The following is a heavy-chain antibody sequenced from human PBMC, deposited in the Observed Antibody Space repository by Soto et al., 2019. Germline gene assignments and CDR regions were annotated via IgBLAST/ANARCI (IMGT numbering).Heavy chain of an antibody. CDR2: IIPLLGIT. D-gene: IGHD1-1*01. Sequence: QAQLMQSGAEVKKPGSSVKVSCKASGGTFSGYAINWVRQAPGQGLEWMGGIIPLLGITDYGQKLQGRITIAADESTGTAYIDLRGLRSAYTNVYYGGRDPMSSPVTKSSDDLQNWGQGTLV. CDR1: GGTFSGYA. V-gene: IGHV1-69*01. CDR3: GRDPMSSPVTKSSDDLQN. J-gene: IGHJ1*01.